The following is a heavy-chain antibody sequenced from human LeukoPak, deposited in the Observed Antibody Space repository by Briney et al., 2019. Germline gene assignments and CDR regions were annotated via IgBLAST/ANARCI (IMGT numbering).Heavy chain of an antibody. V-gene: IGHV3-23*01. CDR3: ARRGYSYGGYYFDY. Sequence: PGGSLGLSCAASGFTFSNYAMNWVRQAPGKGLEWVSTISGGADTTYYADSVKGRFTISRDNSKNTLYLQMNSLRAEDTAVYYCARRGYSYGGYYFDYWGQGTLVTVSS. CDR2: ISGGADTT. J-gene: IGHJ4*02. D-gene: IGHD5-18*01. CDR1: GFTFSNYA.